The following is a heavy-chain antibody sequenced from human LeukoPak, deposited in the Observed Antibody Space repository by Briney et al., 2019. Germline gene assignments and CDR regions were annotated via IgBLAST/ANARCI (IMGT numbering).Heavy chain of an antibody. D-gene: IGHD5-18*01. CDR3: AREFGYSFFDY. Sequence: SETLSLTCTVSGYSISSGYYWGWIRQPPGKGLEWIGSIYHSGSTYYNPSLKSRVTISVDTSKNQFPLKLSSVTAADTAVYYCAREFGYSFFDYWGQGTLVTVSS. J-gene: IGHJ4*02. V-gene: IGHV4-38-2*02. CDR2: IYHSGST. CDR1: GYSISSGYY.